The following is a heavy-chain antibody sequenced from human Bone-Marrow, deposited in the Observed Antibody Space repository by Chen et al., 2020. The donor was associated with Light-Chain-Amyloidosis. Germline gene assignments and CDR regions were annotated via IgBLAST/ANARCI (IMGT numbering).Heavy chain of an antibody. V-gene: IGHV5-51*01. CDR3: ARRRDGYNFDY. Sequence: EVQLEQSGPDVKKPGESLQISCKGSGYTFPNYWIGWVRRMPGKGLEWMGVIYPDDSDARYSPSFEGQVTISADKSITTAYLQWRSLKASDTAMYYCARRRDGYNFDYWGQGTLVTVSS. CDR2: IYPDDSDA. J-gene: IGHJ4*02. D-gene: IGHD5-12*01. CDR1: GYTFPNYW.